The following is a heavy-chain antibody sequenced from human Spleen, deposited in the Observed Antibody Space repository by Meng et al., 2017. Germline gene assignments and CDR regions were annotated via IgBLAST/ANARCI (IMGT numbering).Heavy chain of an antibody. J-gene: IGHJ4*02. Sequence: GESLKISCEASGFTFSSYSMNWVRQSPGKGLEWVSSVSSDGTYTNYADSVKGRFTISRDNARNSLYLQMNSLRAEDTAVYYCARDSAHYGDYGSPYYFDYWGQGTLVTVSS. CDR2: VSSDGTYT. D-gene: IGHD4-17*01. CDR3: ARDSAHYGDYGSPYYFDY. V-gene: IGHV3-21*01. CDR1: GFTFSSYS.